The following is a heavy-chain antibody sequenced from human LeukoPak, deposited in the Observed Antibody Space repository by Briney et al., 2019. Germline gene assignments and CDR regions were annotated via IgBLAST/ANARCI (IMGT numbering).Heavy chain of an antibody. J-gene: IGHJ5*02. V-gene: IGHV4-34*01. CDR1: GGSFSGYY. CDR3: AREGAPYYYDSSDWFDP. D-gene: IGHD3-22*01. Sequence: PSETLSLTCAVYGGSFSGYYWSWIRQPPGKGLEWIGEINHSGSTNYNPSLKSRVTISVDTSKNQFSLKLSSVTAADTAVYYCAREGAPYYYDSSDWFDPWGQGTLVTVSS. CDR2: INHSGST.